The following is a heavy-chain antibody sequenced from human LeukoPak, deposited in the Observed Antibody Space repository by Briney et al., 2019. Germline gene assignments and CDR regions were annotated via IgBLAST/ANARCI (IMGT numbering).Heavy chain of an antibody. CDR3: ARASTTVVTDWFDP. CDR2: IFASGNT. V-gene: IGHV4-4*07. CDR1: GGSINDNY. D-gene: IGHD4-23*01. Sequence: SETLSLTCTVSGGSINDNYWSWIRQPAGKGLEWIGRIFASGNTNYNPSLKSRVTISVDTSKNQFSLKLSSVTAADTAVYYCARASTTVVTDWFDPWGQGTLVTVSS. J-gene: IGHJ5*02.